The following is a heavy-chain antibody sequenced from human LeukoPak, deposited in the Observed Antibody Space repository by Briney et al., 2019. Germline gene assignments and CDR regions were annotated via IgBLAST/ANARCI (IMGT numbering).Heavy chain of an antibody. V-gene: IGHV3-74*01. CDR1: GFTFSTYW. J-gene: IGHJ4*02. D-gene: IGHD1-26*01. CDR3: ARARARIDFDY. CDR2: INGDGSST. Sequence: GGSLSLSCAASGFTFSTYWMRWVRQAPGKGLVWVSRINGDGSSTSYADSVKGRFTISRDNAKNTLYLQMNSLRAEDTAVYYCARARARIDFDYWGQGTLVTVSS.